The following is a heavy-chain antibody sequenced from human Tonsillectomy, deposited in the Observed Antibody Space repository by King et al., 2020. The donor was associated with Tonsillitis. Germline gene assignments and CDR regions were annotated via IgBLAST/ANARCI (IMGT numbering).Heavy chain of an antibody. Sequence: QLQESGPGLVKPSETLSLTCTVSGGSISNSSYYWGWIRQPPGKGLEWIGSIYYSGSTYYNPSLKSRVTISVDTSKNQFSLKLSSVIAADTAVYYCERHAAAAGTWDIWGQGTMVTVFS. J-gene: IGHJ3*02. V-gene: IGHV4-39*01. D-gene: IGHD6-13*01. CDR1: GGSISNSSYY. CDR3: ERHAAAAGTWDI. CDR2: IYYSGST.